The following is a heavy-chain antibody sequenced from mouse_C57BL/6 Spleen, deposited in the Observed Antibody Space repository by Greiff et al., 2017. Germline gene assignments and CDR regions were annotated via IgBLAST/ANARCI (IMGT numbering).Heavy chain of an antibody. CDR2: INPNNGGT. Sequence: EVQLQQSGPELVKPGASVKISCKASGYTFTDYYMNWVKQSHGKSLEWIGDINPNNGGTSYNQKFKGKATLTVDKSSSTAYMELRSLTSEDSAVYYCAREGPNWDNYWGQGTTLTVSS. D-gene: IGHD4-1*01. V-gene: IGHV1-26*01. CDR1: GYTFTDYY. CDR3: AREGPNWDNY. J-gene: IGHJ2*01.